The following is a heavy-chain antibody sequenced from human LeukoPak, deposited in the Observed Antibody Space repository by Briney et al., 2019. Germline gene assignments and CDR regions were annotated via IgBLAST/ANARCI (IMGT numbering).Heavy chain of an antibody. CDR1: GGSISSYY. Sequence: SETLSLTCTVSGGSISSYYWSWIRQPPGKGLEWIGYIYYGGSTNYNPSLKSRVTISVDTSKNQFSLKLSSVTAADTAVYYCARHKPVNYYYGMDVWGQGATFTVSS. CDR3: ARHKPVNYYYGMDV. J-gene: IGHJ6*02. CDR2: IYYGGST. V-gene: IGHV4-59*08.